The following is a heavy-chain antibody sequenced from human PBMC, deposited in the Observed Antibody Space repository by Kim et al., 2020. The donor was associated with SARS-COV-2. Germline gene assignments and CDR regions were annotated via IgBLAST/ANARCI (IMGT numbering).Heavy chain of an antibody. D-gene: IGHD3-10*01. CDR3: ARRNPWGYYRSGTDY. Sequence: SETLSLTCTVSGGSISSSSYYWVWIRQPPGKGLEWIGSIYYSGSTYYNPSLKSRVTISVDTSKNQFSLKLSSVTAADTAVYYCARRNPWGYYRSGTDYWGQGTLVTVSS. CDR2: IYYSGST. J-gene: IGHJ4*02. V-gene: IGHV4-39*01. CDR1: GGSISSSSYY.